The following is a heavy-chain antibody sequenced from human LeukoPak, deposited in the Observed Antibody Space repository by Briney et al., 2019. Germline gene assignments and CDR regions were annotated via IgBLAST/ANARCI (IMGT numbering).Heavy chain of an antibody. J-gene: IGHJ5*02. CDR3: ARHPSNYFDSSGYFGCFDP. V-gene: IGHV1-46*01. CDR2: INPSGGST. CDR1: GYTFTNYY. D-gene: IGHD3-22*01. Sequence: ASVKVSCKASGYTFTNYYMHWVRQAPGQGLEWMGIINPSGGSTTYAQKFQGRVFMTRDTSTSTFYMELSSLRSEDTAVYYCARHPSNYFDSSGYFGCFDPWGQGTLVTVSS.